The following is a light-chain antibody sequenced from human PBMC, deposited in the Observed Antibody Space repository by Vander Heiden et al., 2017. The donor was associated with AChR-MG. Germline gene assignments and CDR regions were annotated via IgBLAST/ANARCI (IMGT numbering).Light chain of an antibody. V-gene: IGKV1-17*01. J-gene: IGKJ3*01. CDR3: LQHNSYPLT. Sequence: DIQMTQSPSALSASVGDRGTIPCRASQSISNDLGWYQQKPEQAPKRVIYAASSLPSEVPSRFSGSGSGTEFTLTISSLQPEDFATYYCLQHNSYPLTFGPGTKVDIK. CDR1: QSISND. CDR2: AAS.